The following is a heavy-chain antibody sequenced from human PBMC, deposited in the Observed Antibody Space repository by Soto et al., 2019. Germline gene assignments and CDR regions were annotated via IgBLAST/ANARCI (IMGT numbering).Heavy chain of an antibody. J-gene: IGHJ4*02. CDR3: ARDGASITIFRDKNYYFDY. V-gene: IGHV3-48*01. D-gene: IGHD3-3*01. Sequence: GGSLRLSCAASGFTFSSYSMNWVRQAPGKGLEWVSYISSSSSTIYYADSVKGRFTISRDNAKNSLYLQMNSLRAEDTAVYYCARDGASITIFRDKNYYFDYWGQGTLVTVSS. CDR2: ISSSSSTI. CDR1: GFTFSSYS.